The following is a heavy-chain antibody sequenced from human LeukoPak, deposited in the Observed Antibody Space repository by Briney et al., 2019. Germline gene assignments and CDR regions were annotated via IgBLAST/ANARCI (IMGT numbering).Heavy chain of an antibody. J-gene: IGHJ4*02. D-gene: IGHD4-17*01. CDR2: IKQDGSEK. CDR3: AREGGDYGDADGY. CDR1: GFTFSSYW. V-gene: IGHV3-7*01. Sequence: PGGSLRLSCAASGFTFSSYWMSWVRQAPGKGLEWVANIKQDGSEKYYVDSVKGRFTISRDNAKNSLYLQMNSLRAEDTAVYYCAREGGDYGDADGYRGQGTLVTVSS.